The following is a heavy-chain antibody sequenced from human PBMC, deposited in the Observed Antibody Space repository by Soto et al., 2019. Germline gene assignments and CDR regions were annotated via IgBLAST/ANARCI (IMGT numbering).Heavy chain of an antibody. CDR1: GGSISSGDYY. CDR3: ARDHHYYDFPRGWFDP. CDR2: IYYSGST. V-gene: IGHV4-30-4*01. J-gene: IGHJ5*02. Sequence: SETLSLTCTVSGGSISSGDYYWSWIRQPPGKGLEWIGYIYYSGSTYYNPSLKSRVTISVDTSKNQFSLKLSSVTAADTAVYYCARDHHYYDFPRGWFDPWGQGTLVTVSS. D-gene: IGHD3-22*01.